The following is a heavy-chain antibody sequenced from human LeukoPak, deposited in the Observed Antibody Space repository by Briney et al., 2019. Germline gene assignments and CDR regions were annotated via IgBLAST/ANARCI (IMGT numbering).Heavy chain of an antibody. Sequence: GGSLRLSCAASGFIFNTYVMHWVRQAPGKGLEWLAFIRYDGSNKNYADSVKGRFTISRDNAKNSLYLQMNSLRAEDMAVYYCAREYSSGLLRAAFDIWGQGTMVTVSS. CDR1: GFIFNTYV. J-gene: IGHJ3*02. V-gene: IGHV3-30*02. CDR3: AREYSSGLLRAAFDI. D-gene: IGHD6-19*01. CDR2: IRYDGSNK.